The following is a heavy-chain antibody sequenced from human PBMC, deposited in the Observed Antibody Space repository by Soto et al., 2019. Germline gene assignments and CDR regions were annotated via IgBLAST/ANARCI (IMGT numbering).Heavy chain of an antibody. CDR1: GFIFDTFD. Sequence: EVQLLGSGGGLVQPGGSLRLSCADSGFIFDTFDMSWVRQAPGKVLEWVSAIIGHNGRTYYADSVTGRFTISKDNSNKTLYLQMNSLRVEDTAIYYCTKGAWLDDFCGQGVLVTVSS. J-gene: IGHJ4*02. V-gene: IGHV3-23*01. CDR2: IIGHNGRT. CDR3: TKGAWLDDF. D-gene: IGHD6-19*01.